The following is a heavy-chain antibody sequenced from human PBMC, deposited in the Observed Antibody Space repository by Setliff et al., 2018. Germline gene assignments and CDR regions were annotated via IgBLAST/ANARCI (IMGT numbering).Heavy chain of an antibody. CDR2: INTDGRST. J-gene: IGHJ4*02. CDR3: ARGGAWDAHYYDSSGYYFRTDN. D-gene: IGHD3-22*01. V-gene: IGHV3-74*01. CDR1: GFTFSSYW. Sequence: GGSLRLSCAASGFTFSSYWMHWVRQAPGKGLVWVSRINTDGRSTSYADSVEGRFTIARDNAKHTLYLQMNNLRAEDTAFYYWARGGAWDAHYYDSSGYYFRTDNWGQGTLVTVSS.